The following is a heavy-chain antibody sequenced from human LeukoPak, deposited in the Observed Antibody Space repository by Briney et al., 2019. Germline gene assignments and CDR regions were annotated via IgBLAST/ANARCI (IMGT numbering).Heavy chain of an antibody. CDR1: GFTFSDHY. V-gene: IGHV3-15*07. J-gene: IGHJ4*02. Sequence: GGSLRLSCAASGFTFSDHYMDWVRQAPGKGLEWVGRIKSKTDGGTTDYAAPVKGRFTISRDDSKNTLYLQMNSLKTEDTAVYYCTTDGEEAARPVWGQGTLVTVSS. D-gene: IGHD6-6*01. CDR3: TTDGEEAARPV. CDR2: IKSKTDGGTT.